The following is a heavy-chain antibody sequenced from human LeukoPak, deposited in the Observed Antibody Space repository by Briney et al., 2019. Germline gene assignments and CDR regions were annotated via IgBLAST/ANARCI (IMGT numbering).Heavy chain of an antibody. V-gene: IGHV1-69*02. CDR2: IIPILGIA. J-gene: IGHJ4*02. Sequence: GASVKVSGKASGGTFSSYTISWVGQAPGQGLEWMGRIIPILGIANYAQKFQGRVTITADKSTSTAYMELSSLRSEDTAVYYCAVITIRGVVTQPQFDYWGQGTLVTVSS. CDR1: GGTFSSYT. D-gene: IGHD3-3*01. CDR3: AVITIRGVVTQPQFDY.